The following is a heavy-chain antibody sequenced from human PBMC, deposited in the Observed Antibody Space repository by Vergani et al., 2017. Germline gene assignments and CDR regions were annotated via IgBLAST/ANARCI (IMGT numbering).Heavy chain of an antibody. D-gene: IGHD6-13*01. CDR3: ARDRAAAGPDY. CDR2: ISGHGDRT. CDR1: GFTFSNSA. Sequence: EVHLLESGGGQVEAGGSLRLSCVASGFTFSNSAMSWVRQTSGKGLEWVSAISGHGDRTYYADSVKGRFTISRDNAKNSLYLQMNSLRAEDTAVYYCARDRAAAGPDYWGQGTLVTVSS. J-gene: IGHJ4*02. V-gene: IGHV3-23*01.